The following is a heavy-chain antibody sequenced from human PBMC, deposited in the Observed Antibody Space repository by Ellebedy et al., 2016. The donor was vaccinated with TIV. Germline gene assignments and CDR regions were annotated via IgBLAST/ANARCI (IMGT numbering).Heavy chain of an antibody. J-gene: IGHJ6*02. D-gene: IGHD3-3*01. V-gene: IGHV4-59*01. CDR1: GGSISSYY. CDR2: IYYSGST. Sequence: GSLRLSXTVSGGSISSYYWSWIRQPPGKGLEWIGYIYYSGSTNYNPSLKSRVTISVDTPKNQFSLKLSSVTAADTAVYYCARDLYDFWSGYPATLYGMDVWGQGTTVTVSS. CDR3: ARDLYDFWSGYPATLYGMDV.